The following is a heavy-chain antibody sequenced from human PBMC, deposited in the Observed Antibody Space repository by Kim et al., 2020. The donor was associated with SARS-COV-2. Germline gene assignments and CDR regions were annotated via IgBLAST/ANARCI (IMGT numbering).Heavy chain of an antibody. Sequence: SETLSLTCTVSGGSISSSSYYWGWIRQPPGKGLEWIGSIYYSGSTYYNPSLKSRVTISVDTSKNQFSLKLSSVTAADTAVYYCARAPVRCGDCYSRAWFDPWGQGTLVTVSS. V-gene: IGHV4-39*07. CDR1: GGSISSSSYY. CDR3: ARAPVRCGDCYSRAWFDP. D-gene: IGHD2-21*02. J-gene: IGHJ5*02. CDR2: IYYSGST.